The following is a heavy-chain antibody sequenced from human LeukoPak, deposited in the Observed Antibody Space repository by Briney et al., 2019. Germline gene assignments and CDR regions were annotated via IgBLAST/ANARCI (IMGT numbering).Heavy chain of an antibody. V-gene: IGHV3-9*01. D-gene: IGHD6-19*01. CDR2: ISWDSGYI. Sequence: GGSLRLSCAASGFTFDNYAMHWVRQAPGKGLEWLSIISWDSGYIGYADSVKGRFTISRDNAKKSLDLQMNSLRAEDTAFYYCAKVRGTYSSGYFFDYWGQGTLVTASS. CDR1: GFTFDNYA. CDR3: AKVRGTYSSGYFFDY. J-gene: IGHJ4*02.